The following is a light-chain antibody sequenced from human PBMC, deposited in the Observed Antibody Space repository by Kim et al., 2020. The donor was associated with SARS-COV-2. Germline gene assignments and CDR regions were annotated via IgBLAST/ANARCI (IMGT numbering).Light chain of an antibody. J-gene: IGLJ3*02. Sequence: PGQSVTISCTETSSDVGGYNYVSWYQQHPGKAPELMIYEVSKRPSGVPDRFSGSKSGNTASLTVSGLQAEDEADYYCSSYAGSNKVFGGGTQLTVL. CDR3: SSYAGSNKV. CDR1: SSDVGGYNY. CDR2: EVS. V-gene: IGLV2-8*01.